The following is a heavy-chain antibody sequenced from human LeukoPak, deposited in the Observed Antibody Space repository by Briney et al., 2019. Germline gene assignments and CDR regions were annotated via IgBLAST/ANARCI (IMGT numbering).Heavy chain of an antibody. Sequence: SETLSLTCTVSGVSISSYYWSWIRQSPGKGLEWIGYIYYDGSTNYNPSLRGRVTISVDTPKNQFSLKLSSVTAAETAVYYCAREGRYRYGYNEYHLYMDIWGKGTTVTVSS. CDR3: AREGRYRYGYNEYHLYMDI. CDR1: GVSISSYY. D-gene: IGHD5-18*01. CDR2: IYYDGST. V-gene: IGHV4-59*12. J-gene: IGHJ6*03.